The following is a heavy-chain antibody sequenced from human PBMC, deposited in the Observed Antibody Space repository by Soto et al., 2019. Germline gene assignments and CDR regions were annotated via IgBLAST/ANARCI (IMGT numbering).Heavy chain of an antibody. CDR2: IYYSGST. V-gene: IGHV4-59*08. J-gene: IGHJ3*02. D-gene: IGHD2-15*01. Sequence: PSETLSLTCTVSGGSISSYYWSWIRQPPGKGLKWIGYIYYSGSTNYNPSLKSRVTISVDTSKNQFSLKLSSVTAADTTVYYCARSGGWTYDAFDIWGQGTMVTVSS. CDR1: GGSISSYY. CDR3: ARSGGWTYDAFDI.